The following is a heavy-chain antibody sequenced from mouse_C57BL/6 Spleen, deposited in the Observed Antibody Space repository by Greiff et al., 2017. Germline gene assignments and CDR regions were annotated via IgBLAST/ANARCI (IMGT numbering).Heavy chain of an antibody. Sequence: EVQLVESGGGLVKPGGSLKLSCAASGFTFSDYGMHWVRQAPEKGLEWVAYISSGSSTIYYADTVKGRFTISRDNAKNTLFLQMTSLRSEDTAMYYGASEGGVTTVVATDWYFDVWGTGTTVTVSS. CDR3: ASEGGVTTVVATDWYFDV. CDR2: ISSGSSTI. J-gene: IGHJ1*03. D-gene: IGHD1-1*01. V-gene: IGHV5-17*01. CDR1: GFTFSDYG.